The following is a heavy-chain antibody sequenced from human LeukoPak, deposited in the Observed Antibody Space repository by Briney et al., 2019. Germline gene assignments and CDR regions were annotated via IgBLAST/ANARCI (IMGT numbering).Heavy chain of an antibody. D-gene: IGHD3-3*01. CDR2: INHSGST. V-gene: IGHV4-34*01. Sequence: SETLSLTCAVYGGSFSSYSWTWIRQPPGKGLEWIGEINHSGSTNYNPSLESRVTMLVDMSKKQFSLKVSSVTAADAAVYYCARGLGGYYDFWSGYGNYYYYMDVWGKGTTVTVSS. J-gene: IGHJ6*03. CDR1: GGSFSSYS. CDR3: ARGLGGYYDFWSGYGNYYYYMDV.